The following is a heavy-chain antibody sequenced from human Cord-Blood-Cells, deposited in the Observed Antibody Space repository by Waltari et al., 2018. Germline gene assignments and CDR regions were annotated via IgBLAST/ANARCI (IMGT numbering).Heavy chain of an antibody. J-gene: IGHJ4*02. CDR3: ARGGDTIFGVVIIPHFDY. D-gene: IGHD3-3*01. CDR2: INPNSGGP. CDR1: GYTFTGYY. Sequence: QVQLVQSGAEVKKPGASVKVSCKASGYTFTGYYMHWVRQAPGQGLEWMGGINPNSGGPNYAQKFQGRVTMTRDTSISTAYMELSRLRSDDTAVYYCARGGDTIFGVVIIPHFDYWGQGTLVTVSS. V-gene: IGHV1-2*02.